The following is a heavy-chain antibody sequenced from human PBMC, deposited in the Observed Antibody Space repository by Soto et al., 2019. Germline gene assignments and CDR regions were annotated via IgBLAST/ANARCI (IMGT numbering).Heavy chain of an antibody. D-gene: IGHD2-21*02. CDR1: GASISRYY. CDR3: ARDLLGYCGVDCYPLDV. J-gene: IGHJ6*02. CDR2: LYNTGST. Sequence: QVRLQESGPGLVKPSETLSLTCTVSGASISRYYWSWIRQSPGKGLEWIGYLYNTGSTIYNPSLKNRLTISVETSKNQFSLKMTSVTAADTAVYYCARDLLGYCGVDCYPLDVCGQGTTVT. V-gene: IGHV4-59*01.